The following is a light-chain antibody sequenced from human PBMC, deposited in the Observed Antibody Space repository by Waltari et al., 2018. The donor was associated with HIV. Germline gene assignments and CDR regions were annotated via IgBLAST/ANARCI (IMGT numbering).Light chain of an antibody. V-gene: IGLV4-69*01. CDR2: LNSDGSH. J-gene: IGLJ3*02. CDR1: GGHSSYA. CDR3: QTWGTGINWV. Sequence: QLVLTQSPSASAPLGASVKLTCTLSGGHSSYAIAWHQQQPEKGPRYLMKLNSDGSHKKGDGIPDRFSGSSSGAERYRTISSLQSEDEADYYCQTWGTGINWVFGGGTKLTVL.